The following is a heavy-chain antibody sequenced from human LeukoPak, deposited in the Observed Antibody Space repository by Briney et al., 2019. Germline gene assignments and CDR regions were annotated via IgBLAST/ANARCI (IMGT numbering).Heavy chain of an antibody. CDR1: GFTVSSNY. CDR2: IYSGGST. J-gene: IGHJ4*02. D-gene: IGHD3-16*01. Sequence: GGSLRLSCEASGFTVSSNYMSWVRQAPGKGLEWVSVIYSGGSTYYADSVKGRFTISRDNSKNTLYLQMNSLRAEDTAVYYCARVWESYYFDYWGQGTLVTVSS. V-gene: IGHV3-53*01. CDR3: ARVWESYYFDY.